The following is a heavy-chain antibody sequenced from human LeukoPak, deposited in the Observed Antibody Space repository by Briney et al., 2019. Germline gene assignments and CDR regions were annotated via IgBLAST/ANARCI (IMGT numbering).Heavy chain of an antibody. J-gene: IGHJ6*02. CDR3: ARGSHDILTPNDV. CDR1: GFTFSDYY. D-gene: IGHD3-9*01. V-gene: IGHV3-11*01. CDR2: IGSSGSTI. Sequence: GGSLRLSCAASGFTFSDYYMSWIRQAPGKGLEWVSYIGSSGSTIYYADSVKGRFTISRDNAKNSLYLQMNSLRAEDTAVYYCARGSHDILTPNDVWGQGTTVTVSS.